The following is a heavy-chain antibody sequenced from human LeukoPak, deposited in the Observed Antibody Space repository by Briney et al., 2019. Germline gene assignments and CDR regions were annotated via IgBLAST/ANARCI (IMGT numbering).Heavy chain of an antibody. D-gene: IGHD4-23*01. CDR3: ASELRWQPH. CDR1: GYTFTSYD. Sequence: ASVKVSCKASGYTFTSYDINWVRQATGQGLEWMGWMNPNSGNTGYAQRFQGRIIMTSDTSISTAYLELSSLRSEDTAVYYCASELRWQPHWGQGTLVTVSS. CDR2: MNPNSGNT. J-gene: IGHJ4*02. V-gene: IGHV1-8*01.